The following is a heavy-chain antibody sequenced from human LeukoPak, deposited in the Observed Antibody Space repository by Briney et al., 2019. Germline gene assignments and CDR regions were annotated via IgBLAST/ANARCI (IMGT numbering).Heavy chain of an antibody. D-gene: IGHD2-21*01. V-gene: IGHV4-39*01. J-gene: IGHJ3*01. CDR1: GGSINRSSYY. CDR2: MHPSEST. Sequence: NPSETLSLTCTVSGGSINRSSYYWAWIRQPPGQGMEWIGSMHPSESTYYNPSLRSRITISVDTSKHQFSLSLTSVTAADRAVYYCARQPPYSSTFDVWGQGTMVSVSS. CDR3: ARQPPYSSTFDV.